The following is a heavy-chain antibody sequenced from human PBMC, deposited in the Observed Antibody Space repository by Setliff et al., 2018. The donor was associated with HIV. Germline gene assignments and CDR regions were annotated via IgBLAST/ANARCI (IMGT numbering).Heavy chain of an antibody. D-gene: IGHD3-16*01. CDR2: VSYTGST. CDR3: ARGTEVGATGF. V-gene: IGHV4-39*01. J-gene: IGHJ4*02. CDR1: GASINSGRYY. Sequence: SETLSLTCTISGASINSGRYYWGWIRQPPGKGLEWIGSVSYTGSTSYNPSLRSRVTISVDTSRNQFSLKATSVSAADTAVYYCARGTEVGATGFWGQGTLVTVSS.